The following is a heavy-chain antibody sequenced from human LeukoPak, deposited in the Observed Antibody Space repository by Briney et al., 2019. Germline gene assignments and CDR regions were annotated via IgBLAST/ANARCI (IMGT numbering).Heavy chain of an antibody. Sequence: GSLRLSCAASGFNVGDNYMNWVRQPPGKGLEWVSIPSSAGTTYHADSVKGRFTISRDNSTSTLYLQKYSLRAEDTAVYYCARDPATYTPYYYGMDVWGQGTTVTVSS. D-gene: IGHD2-15*01. CDR2: PSSAGTT. J-gene: IGHJ6*02. CDR1: GFNVGDNY. V-gene: IGHV3-66*01. CDR3: ARDPATYTPYYYGMDV.